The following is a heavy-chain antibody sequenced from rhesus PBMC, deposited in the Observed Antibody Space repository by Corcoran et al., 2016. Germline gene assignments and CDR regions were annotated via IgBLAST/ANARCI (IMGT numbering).Heavy chain of an antibody. V-gene: IGHV4-93*01. Sequence: QVQLQESGPAVVKPSETLSRTCAVSGGSISSSNWWSWNRQSPGKGLEWIGGINGSGGSTEYNPSLRSRVTISQDTSKNQFSLKLSSVTAADTAVYYCARDRIAFDYWGQGVLVTVSS. CDR3: ARDRIAFDY. CDR1: GGSISSSNW. D-gene: IGHD2-2*01. J-gene: IGHJ4*01. CDR2: INGSGGST.